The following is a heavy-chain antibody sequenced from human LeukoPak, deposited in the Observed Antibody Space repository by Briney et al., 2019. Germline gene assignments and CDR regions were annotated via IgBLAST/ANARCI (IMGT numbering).Heavy chain of an antibody. J-gene: IGHJ6*03. D-gene: IGHD2-15*01. Sequence: GASVKVSCKASGYTFTGYYMHWVRQAPGQGLEWMGRTNPNSGGTNYAQKFQGRVTMTRDTSISAAYMELSSLRSEDTAVYYCARQDCSGGSCYPPISEGYYYYYYMGVWGKGTTVTVSS. CDR2: TNPNSGGT. V-gene: IGHV1-2*06. CDR3: ARQDCSGGSCYPPISEGYYYYYYMGV. CDR1: GYTFTGYY.